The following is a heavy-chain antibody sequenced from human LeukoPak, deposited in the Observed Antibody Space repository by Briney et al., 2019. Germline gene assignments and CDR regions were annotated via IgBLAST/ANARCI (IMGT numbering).Heavy chain of an antibody. CDR1: GGSISSYY. CDR3: ARHYRGSGYYYYYYMDV. Sequence: SETLSLTCTVSGGSISSYYWSWIRRPAGKGLEWIGRIYTSGSTNYNPSLKSRVTMSVDTSKNQFSLKLSSVTAADTAVYYCARHYRGSGYYYYYYMDVWGKGTTVTISS. D-gene: IGHD3-10*01. V-gene: IGHV4-4*07. CDR2: IYTSGST. J-gene: IGHJ6*03.